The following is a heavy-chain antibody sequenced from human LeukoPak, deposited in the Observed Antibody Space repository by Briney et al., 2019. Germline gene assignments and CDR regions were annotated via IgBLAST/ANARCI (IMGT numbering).Heavy chain of an antibody. J-gene: IGHJ3*02. D-gene: IGHD3-9*01. Sequence: GGSLRLSCAASGFTFSSYAMHWVRQAPGKGLEYVSVISSNGGNIYYANSVKGRFTISRDNSKNTLYLQMGSLRAEDTAVYYCARESDYDILTGLLLVRAFDIWGQGTMVTVSS. CDR3: ARESDYDILTGLLLVRAFDI. V-gene: IGHV3-64*01. CDR1: GFTFSSYA. CDR2: ISSNGGNI.